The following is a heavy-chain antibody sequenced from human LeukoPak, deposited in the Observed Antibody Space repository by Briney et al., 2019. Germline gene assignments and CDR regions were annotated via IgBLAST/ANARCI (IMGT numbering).Heavy chain of an antibody. V-gene: IGHV3-30*18. J-gene: IGHJ6*02. CDR2: TSYDGSNN. CDR3: AKKKTTGYYSYYAMDV. Sequence: PGGSLRLSCLASGFTFSGHWMHWVRQAPDKGLEWVAVTSYDGSNNYYAESVKGRFTISRDNSKSTLYLQMSSLRAEDTALYYCAKKKTTGYYSYYAMDVWGQGTTVTVSS. CDR1: GFTFSGHW. D-gene: IGHD1-14*01.